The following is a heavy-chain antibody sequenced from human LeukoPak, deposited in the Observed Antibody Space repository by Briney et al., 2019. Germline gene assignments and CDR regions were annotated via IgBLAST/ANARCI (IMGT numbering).Heavy chain of an antibody. J-gene: IGHJ4*02. Sequence: GGSLRLSCEVSGFPFTLYNMNWVRQAPGKGLEWLSYISSSTNTIYYADSVKGRFTISRDNAKNSLYLQMNGLGAEDTGVYYCARELNGYGYYFFDYWGPGTLVTVSS. CDR1: GFPFTLYN. D-gene: IGHD3-16*01. V-gene: IGHV3-48*04. CDR3: ARELNGYGYYFFDY. CDR2: ISSSTNTI.